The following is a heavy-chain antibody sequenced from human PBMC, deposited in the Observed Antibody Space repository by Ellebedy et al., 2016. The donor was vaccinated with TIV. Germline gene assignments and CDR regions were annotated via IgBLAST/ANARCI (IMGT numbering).Heavy chain of an antibody. Sequence: GESLKISCAASGFTFSSYWMSWVRQAPGKGLEWVANIKQDGSEKYYVDSVKGRFTISRDNAKNTLYLQMNSLRDEDTAVYYCARGDQWLASMAFDYWGQGTLVTVSS. J-gene: IGHJ4*02. CDR1: GFTFSSYW. CDR3: ARGDQWLASMAFDY. V-gene: IGHV3-7*01. D-gene: IGHD6-19*01. CDR2: IKQDGSEK.